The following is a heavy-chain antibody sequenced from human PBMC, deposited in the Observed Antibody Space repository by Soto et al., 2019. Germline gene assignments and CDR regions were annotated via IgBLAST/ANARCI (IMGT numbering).Heavy chain of an antibody. CDR3: ARANRGYLGGCLDY. D-gene: IGHD3-16*01. CDR1: GGSISSGGYY. V-gene: IGHV4-31*03. Sequence: QVQLQESGPGLVKPSQTLSLTCTVSGGSISSGGYYWSWIRQHPWKGLEWIGYIYYSGSTYYNPSLKSRVTISVDTSKNQFSLKLSSVTAADTAVYYCARANRGYLGGCLDYWGQGTLVTVSS. CDR2: IYYSGST. J-gene: IGHJ4*02.